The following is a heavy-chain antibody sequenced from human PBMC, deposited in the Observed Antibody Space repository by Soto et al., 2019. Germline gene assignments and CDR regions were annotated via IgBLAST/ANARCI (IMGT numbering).Heavy chain of an antibody. CDR1: GFTFDDYA. Sequence: EVQLVESGGGLVQPGRSLRLSCAASGFTFDDYAMHWVRQAPGKGLEWVSGISWNSGSIGYADSVKGRFTISRDNAKNSLYLQMNSLRAEDTALYYCAKALGNYDFWSGPSFYFDYWGQGTLVTVSS. J-gene: IGHJ4*02. CDR2: ISWNSGSI. CDR3: AKALGNYDFWSGPSFYFDY. D-gene: IGHD3-3*01. V-gene: IGHV3-9*01.